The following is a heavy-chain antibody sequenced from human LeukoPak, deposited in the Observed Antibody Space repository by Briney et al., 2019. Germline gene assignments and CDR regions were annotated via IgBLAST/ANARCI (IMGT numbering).Heavy chain of an antibody. CDR3: ARDKGRRDGYNFDY. Sequence: SETLSLTCTVSGGSISTYYWGWIRQPPGKGLKWIGYIYYSGSTNYNPSLKSRVNISVDTSKNQFSLKLSSVTAADTAVYYCARDKGRRDGYNFDYWGQGTLVTVSS. CDR1: GGSISTYY. CDR2: IYYSGST. J-gene: IGHJ4*02. D-gene: IGHD5-24*01. V-gene: IGHV4-59*01.